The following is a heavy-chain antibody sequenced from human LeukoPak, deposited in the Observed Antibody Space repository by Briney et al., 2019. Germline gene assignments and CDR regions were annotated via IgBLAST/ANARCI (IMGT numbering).Heavy chain of an antibody. CDR1: GFTFSNAW. J-gene: IGHJ4*02. Sequence: TGGSLRLSCAASGFTFSNAWMSWVRQAPGKGLEWVGRIKSKTDGGTTDYAAPVKGRFTISRDDSKNTLYLQMNSLKTEDTAVYYCARGARGRLLYFDYWGQGTLVTVSS. CDR2: IKSKTDGGTT. CDR3: ARGARGRLLYFDY. D-gene: IGHD3-10*01. V-gene: IGHV3-15*01.